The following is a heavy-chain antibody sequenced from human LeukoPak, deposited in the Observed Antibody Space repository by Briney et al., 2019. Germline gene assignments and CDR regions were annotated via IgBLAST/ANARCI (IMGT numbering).Heavy chain of an antibody. CDR1: GFTFSSYW. CDR2: IKQDGSEK. D-gene: IGHD4-17*01. V-gene: IGHV3-7*01. CDR3: ARAADYGDYVTHYYYGMDV. J-gene: IGHJ6*02. Sequence: PGGSLRLSCAASGFTFSSYWMSWVRQAPGKGLEWVANIKQDGSEKYYVDSVKGRFTISRDNAKNSLYLQMNSLRAEDTAVYYCARAADYGDYVTHYYYGMDVWGQGTTVTVSS.